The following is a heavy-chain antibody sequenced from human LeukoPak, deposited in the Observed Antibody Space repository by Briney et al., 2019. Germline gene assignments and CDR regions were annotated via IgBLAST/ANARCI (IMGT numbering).Heavy chain of an antibody. CDR2: ISAYNGNT. V-gene: IGHV1-18*01. Sequence: GASVKVSCKASGYTFTSYAISWVRQAPGQGLEWMGWISAYNGNTNYAQKLQGRVTVTTDTSTSTAYMELRSLRSDDTAVYYCATDGHGYSPSLKDTDAFDIWGQGTMVTVSS. J-gene: IGHJ3*02. CDR1: GYTFTSYA. D-gene: IGHD5-18*01. CDR3: ATDGHGYSPSLKDTDAFDI.